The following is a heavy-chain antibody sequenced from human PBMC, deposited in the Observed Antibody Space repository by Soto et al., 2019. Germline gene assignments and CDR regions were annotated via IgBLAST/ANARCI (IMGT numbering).Heavy chain of an antibody. V-gene: IGHV1-58*01. CDR2: IVVGSGNT. J-gene: IGHJ4*02. D-gene: IGHD1-26*01. CDR3: AAEVGATLHFGY. CDR1: GFTFTSSA. Sequence: AVKVSCKASGFTFTSSAVQWVRQARGQRLEWIGWIVVGSGNTNYAQKFQERVTITRDMSTSTAYMELSSLRSEDTAVYYCAAEVGATLHFGYWGQRTLVTVSS.